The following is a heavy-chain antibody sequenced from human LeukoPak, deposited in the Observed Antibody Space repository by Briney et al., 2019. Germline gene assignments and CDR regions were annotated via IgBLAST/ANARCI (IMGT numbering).Heavy chain of an antibody. D-gene: IGHD6-13*01. Sequence: SETLSLTCSVSGGPVSSSTYYWGLIRQPPGKGLEWIATINYSGTTHYNPSLKSRVTISADTSNNQFSLKLSSVTAADTAVYYCARAYSSSWYFNWFDPWGQGTLVTVSS. V-gene: IGHV4-39*07. CDR3: ARAYSSSWYFNWFDP. CDR1: GGPVSSSTYY. CDR2: INYSGTT. J-gene: IGHJ5*02.